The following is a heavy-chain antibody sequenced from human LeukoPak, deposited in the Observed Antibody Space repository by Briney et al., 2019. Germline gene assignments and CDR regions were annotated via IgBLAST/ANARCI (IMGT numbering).Heavy chain of an antibody. V-gene: IGHV3-48*03. CDR2: ISSSGSTV. Sequence: GGSLRLSCAASGFTFSSYEMNWVRQAPGKGLEWVSYISSSGSTVYYADSVKGRFTISRDNSKNTLYLQMNSLRAEDTAVYYCAKARGAMVRGVDYWGQGTLVTVSS. J-gene: IGHJ4*02. CDR3: AKARGAMVRGVDY. D-gene: IGHD3-10*01. CDR1: GFTFSSYE.